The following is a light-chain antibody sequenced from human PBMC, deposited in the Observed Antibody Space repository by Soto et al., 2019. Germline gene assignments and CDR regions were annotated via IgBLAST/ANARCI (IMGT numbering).Light chain of an antibody. CDR3: QQYGSSPVT. CDR2: GAS. V-gene: IGKV3-20*01. Sequence: EIVLTQSPGTLSLSPGERATLSCRASQSVSSSYLAWYQQKPGQAPRLLIYGASSRATGIPDRFSGSGSGRDFTLTISRLEPEDFAVYYCQQYGSSPVTFGQGTKLEIK. CDR1: QSVSSSY. J-gene: IGKJ2*01.